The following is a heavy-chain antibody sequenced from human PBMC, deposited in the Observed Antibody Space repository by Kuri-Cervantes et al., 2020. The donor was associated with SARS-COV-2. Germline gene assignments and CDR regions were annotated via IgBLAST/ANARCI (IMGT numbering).Heavy chain of an antibody. CDR2: ISYDGSNK. V-gene: IGHV3-30-3*01. Sequence: GGSLRLSCAASGFTFSSYAMHWVRQAPGKGLEWVAVISYDGSNKYYADSVKGRFTISRDNPKNTLYLQMNSLRAEDTAVYYCAREPTSVGRGCSSTSCYYEVDYWGQGTLVTVSS. CDR3: AREPTSVGRGCSSTSCYYEVDY. D-gene: IGHD2-2*01. J-gene: IGHJ4*02. CDR1: GFTFSSYA.